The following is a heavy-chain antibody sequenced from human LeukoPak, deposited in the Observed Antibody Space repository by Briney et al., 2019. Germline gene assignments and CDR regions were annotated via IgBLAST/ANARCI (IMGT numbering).Heavy chain of an antibody. CDR3: ARSGNYGSGSYYNSLWYYYYYMDV. CDR1: GGSISSSNW. D-gene: IGHD3-10*01. CDR2: IYHSGST. V-gene: IGHV4-4*02. J-gene: IGHJ6*03. Sequence: PSGTLSLTCAVSGGSISSSNWWSWVRQPPGKGLEWIGEIYHSGSTNYNPSLKSRVTISVDKSKSQFSLKLSSVTAADTAVYYCARSGNYGSGSYYNSLWYYYYYMDVWGKGTTVTVSS.